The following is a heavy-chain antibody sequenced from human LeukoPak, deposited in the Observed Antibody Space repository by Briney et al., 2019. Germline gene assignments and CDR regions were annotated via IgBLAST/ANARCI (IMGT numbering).Heavy chain of an antibody. CDR2: IYYSGST. D-gene: IGHD5-18*01. CDR1: GGSVSSGSYY. V-gene: IGHV4-61*01. CDR3: ARVSTGYSYGSTSFDY. Sequence: SETLSLTCTVSGGSVSSGSYYWSWIRQPPGKGLEWIGYIYYSGSTNYNPSLKSRVTISVDTSENQFSLKLSSVTAADTAVYYCARVSTGYSYGSTSFDYWGQGTRVTVSS. J-gene: IGHJ4*02.